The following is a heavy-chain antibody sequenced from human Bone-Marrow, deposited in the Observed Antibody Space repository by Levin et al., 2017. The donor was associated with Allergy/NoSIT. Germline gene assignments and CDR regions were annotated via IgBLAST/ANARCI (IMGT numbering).Heavy chain of an antibody. V-gene: IGHV4-59*01. CDR1: GGSMTNYY. Sequence: PSETLSLTCTVSGGSMTNYYWVWLRQPPGKGLEWLGYVHYSGTTTYNPSLKDRLTMSRDTSRNQFSLNLSSVTAADTAVYYCARDGWLRGNDAFDVWGQGTMVTVSS. CDR3: ARDGWLRGNDAFDV. CDR2: VHYSGTT. J-gene: IGHJ3*01. D-gene: IGHD6-19*01.